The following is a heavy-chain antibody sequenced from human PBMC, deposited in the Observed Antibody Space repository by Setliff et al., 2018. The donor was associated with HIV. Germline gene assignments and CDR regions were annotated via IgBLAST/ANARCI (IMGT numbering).Heavy chain of an antibody. CDR1: GFTFSSYS. V-gene: IGHV3-48*04. CDR3: ARDFLGAARPKDY. D-gene: IGHD6-6*01. J-gene: IGHJ4*02. Sequence: PGGSLRLSCAASGFTFSSYSMNWVRQAPGKGLEWVSYISSSSSTIYYADSVKDRFIISRDNAKNSLYLQMNSLRAEDTAVYYCARDFLGAARPKDYWGQGTLVTVSS. CDR2: ISSSSSTI.